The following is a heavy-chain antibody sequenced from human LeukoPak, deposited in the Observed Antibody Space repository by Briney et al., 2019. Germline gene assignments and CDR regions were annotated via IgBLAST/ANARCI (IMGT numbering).Heavy chain of an antibody. CDR3: AKAPRDSHYTTYLGFLDY. Sequence: PGGSLRLSCVASEISVSHYGMHWVRQAPGKGLEWVAFLSFDGTDEYYAESVKGRFTISRDTFKNTLYLQMHSLRTEDSAVYYCAKAPRDSHYTTYLGFLDYWGQGTLVIVSS. CDR1: EISVSHYG. V-gene: IGHV3-30*02. CDR2: LSFDGTDE. D-gene: IGHD1-1*01. J-gene: IGHJ4*02.